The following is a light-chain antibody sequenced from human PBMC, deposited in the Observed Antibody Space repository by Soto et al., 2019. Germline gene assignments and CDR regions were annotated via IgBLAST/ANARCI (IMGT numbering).Light chain of an antibody. CDR3: CSYAGSITFYV. J-gene: IGLJ1*01. V-gene: IGLV2-23*02. CDR2: EVS. Sequence: QSVLTQPASVSGSPGQSITISCTGTSSDVGSYNLVSWHQQHPGKAPKLMIYEVSKRPSGVSNRFSGSKSGNTASLTISGLQAEDEADYYCCSYAGSITFYVFGTGTKVTVL. CDR1: SSDVGSYNL.